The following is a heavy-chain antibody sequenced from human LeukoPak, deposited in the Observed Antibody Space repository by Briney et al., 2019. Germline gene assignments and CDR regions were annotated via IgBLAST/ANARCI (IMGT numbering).Heavy chain of an antibody. CDR1: GFTFSSYG. CDR2: ISYDGSTT. J-gene: IGHJ4*02. V-gene: IGHV3-30*18. Sequence: PGRSPRLSCAASGFTFSSYGIHWVRQAPGKGLDWVAVISYDGSTTYYADSVKGRFTISRDNSKNMVYLQMNSLRAEDTAVYYCAKVHLTYKYDSSGYGFQDYWGQGTLVTVSS. CDR3: AKVHLTYKYDSSGYGFQDY. D-gene: IGHD3-22*01.